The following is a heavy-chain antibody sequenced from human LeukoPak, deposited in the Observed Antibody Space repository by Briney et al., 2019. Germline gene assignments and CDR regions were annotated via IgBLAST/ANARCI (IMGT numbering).Heavy chain of an antibody. CDR1: GGSFSGYY. D-gene: IGHD3-16*02. V-gene: IGHV4-34*01. CDR3: ARRRNDDVWGSYRLGPP. Sequence: SETLSLTCAVSGGSFSGYYWSWIRQPPGKGLEWIGEINHSGSTNYNPSLKSRVTTSVDTSKNQFSLKLSSVTAADTVVYYCARRRNDDVWGSYRLGPPWGQGTLVTVSS. J-gene: IGHJ5*02. CDR2: INHSGST.